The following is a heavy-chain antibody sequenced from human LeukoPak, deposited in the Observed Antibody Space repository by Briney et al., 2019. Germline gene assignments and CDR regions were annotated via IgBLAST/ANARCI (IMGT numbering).Heavy chain of an antibody. V-gene: IGHV2-5*02. D-gene: IGHD3/OR15-3a*01. Sequence: SGPTLVNPTQTLTLTCTCSGFSLTTSGVGVGWIRHPPGKTLEWLALIYWDDDKRYSPSLKSRLTITKDTSKNQVVLTMTNMAPVDTATYYCAHNWWTATAAWGQGTLVTVYS. J-gene: IGHJ4*02. CDR1: GFSLTTSGVG. CDR3: AHNWWTATAA. CDR2: IYWDDDK.